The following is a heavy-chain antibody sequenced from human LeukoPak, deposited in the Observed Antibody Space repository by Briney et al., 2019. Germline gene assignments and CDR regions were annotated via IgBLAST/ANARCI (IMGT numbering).Heavy chain of an antibody. CDR2: ISSSSSYI. Sequence: SGGSLRLSCAASGFTFSSYSMNWVRQAPGKGLEWVSSISSSSSYIYYADSVKGRFTISRDNAKNSLYLQMNSLRAEDTAVYYCAVNYDSSGYYPDAFDIWGQGTMVTVSS. D-gene: IGHD3-22*01. J-gene: IGHJ3*02. CDR1: GFTFSSYS. V-gene: IGHV3-21*01. CDR3: AVNYDSSGYYPDAFDI.